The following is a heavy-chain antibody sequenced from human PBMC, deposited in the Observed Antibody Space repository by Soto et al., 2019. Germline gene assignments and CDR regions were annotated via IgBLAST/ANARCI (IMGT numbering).Heavy chain of an antibody. CDR2: INPILSMS. CDR1: GDTFTFYS. J-gene: IGHJ4*02. V-gene: IGHV1-69*02. CDR3: ASSYGSGYLAFDY. Sequence: QVQLVQSGAEVKRPGSSVKVSCKASGDTFTFYSINWVRQAPGLGLEWMGRINPILSMSNYAQRFQVRVTRTADKSTGTAYMELCSLRSEDTAIYYCASSYGSGYLAFDYWGQGALVTGSS. D-gene: IGHD3-10*01.